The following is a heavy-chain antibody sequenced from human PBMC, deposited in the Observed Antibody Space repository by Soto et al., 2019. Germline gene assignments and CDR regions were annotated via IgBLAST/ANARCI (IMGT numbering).Heavy chain of an antibody. V-gene: IGHV1-69*06. Sequence: SVKVSCKASGGTFSSYAISWVRQAPGQGLEWMGGIIPIFGTANYAQKFQGRVTITADKSTSTAYMEPSSLRSEDTAVYYCARDPLDSSGYYRPADWFDPWGQGTPVTVSS. D-gene: IGHD3-22*01. J-gene: IGHJ5*02. CDR3: ARDPLDSSGYYRPADWFDP. CDR2: IIPIFGTA. CDR1: GGTFSSYA.